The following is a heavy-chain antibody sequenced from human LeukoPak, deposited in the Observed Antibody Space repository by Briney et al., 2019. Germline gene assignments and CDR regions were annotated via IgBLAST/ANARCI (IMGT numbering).Heavy chain of an antibody. D-gene: IGHD2-15*01. Sequence: GGSLRLSCAASGFTFSSYYINWVRQAPGKGLEWVSSTSGGGSYIYYADSVKGRFTISRDNARNSLYLQMSSLRVEDTAVYYCTRDIVYLQLEYWGQGALVTVSS. V-gene: IGHV3-21*01. J-gene: IGHJ4*02. CDR1: GFTFSSYY. CDR2: TSGGGSYI. CDR3: TRDIVYLQLEY.